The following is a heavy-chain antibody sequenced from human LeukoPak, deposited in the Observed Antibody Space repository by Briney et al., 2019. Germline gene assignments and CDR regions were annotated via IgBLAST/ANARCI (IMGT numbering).Heavy chain of an antibody. CDR1: GGTFSSYA. CDR3: ARDQLRYCGGDCYAFDI. J-gene: IGHJ3*02. CDR2: IIPIFGTA. D-gene: IGHD2-21*02. V-gene: IGHV1-69*13. Sequence: GASVKVSRKASGGTFSSYAISWVRQAPGQGLEWMGGIIPIFGTANYAQKFQGRVAITADESTSTAYMELSSLRSEDTAVYYCARDQLRYCGGDCYAFDIWGQGTMVTVSS.